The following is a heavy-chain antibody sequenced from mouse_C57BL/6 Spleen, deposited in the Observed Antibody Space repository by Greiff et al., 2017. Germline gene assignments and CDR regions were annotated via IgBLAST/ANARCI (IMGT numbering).Heavy chain of an antibody. Sequence: QVQLQQPGAELVRPGSSVKLSCKASGYTFTSYWMHWVKQRPIQGLEWIGNIDPSDSETPYNQKFKDKATLTVDKSSSTAYMQLSSRTSGDLAVYYCARSQTGIEGDYWGQGTSVTVSS. J-gene: IGHJ4*01. V-gene: IGHV1-52*01. CDR2: IDPSDSET. CDR1: GYTFTSYW. D-gene: IGHD4-1*01. CDR3: ARSQTGIEGDY.